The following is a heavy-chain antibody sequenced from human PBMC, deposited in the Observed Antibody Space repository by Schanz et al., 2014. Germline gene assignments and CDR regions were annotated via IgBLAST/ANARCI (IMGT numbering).Heavy chain of an antibody. D-gene: IGHD3-10*01. V-gene: IGHV3-66*01. CDR1: GFTVSSDH. CDR2: IYASGAT. Sequence: EGQLAESGGGLVQPGGSLRLSCAVSGFTVSSDHMSWVRQAPGKGLEWVSTIYASGATYYADSVKRRFTISRDISKNTLHLQVTSLRAEDTAIYYCARDGNYYGSRNYYKTPCYFDYWGQGTLVTVSS. J-gene: IGHJ4*02. CDR3: ARDGNYYGSRNYYKTPCYFDY.